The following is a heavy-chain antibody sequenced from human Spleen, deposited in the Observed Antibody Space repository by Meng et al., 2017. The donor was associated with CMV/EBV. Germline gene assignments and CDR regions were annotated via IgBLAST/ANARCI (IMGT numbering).Heavy chain of an antibody. D-gene: IGHD3-3*01. J-gene: IGHJ4*02. CDR3: ARVRPNSLQVFEWSPPFDF. V-gene: IGHV1-18*01. Sequence: ASVQVSCKASGYTFTSFGITWVRQASGQGLEWMGWISGYNGDTKHAQKFQGRATLTADSSTTTAYMELRSLRSDDTAVYYCARVRPNSLQVFEWSPPFDFWGQGTLVTVSS. CDR1: GYTFTSFG. CDR2: ISGYNGDT.